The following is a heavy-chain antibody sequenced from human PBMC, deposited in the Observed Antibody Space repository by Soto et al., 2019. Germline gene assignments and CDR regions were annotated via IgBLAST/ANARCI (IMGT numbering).Heavy chain of an antibody. D-gene: IGHD4-17*01. CDR1: GFTFSSYA. J-gene: IGHJ4*02. CDR2: ISYDGSNK. V-gene: IGHV3-30-3*01. CDR3: ARDRRRTKVTRYMAEFDY. Sequence: LRLSCAASGFTFSSYAMHWVRQAPGKGLEWVAVISYDGSNKYYADSVKGRFTISRDNSKNTLYLQMNSLRAEDTAVYYCARDRRRTKVTRYMAEFDYWGQGTLVTVSS.